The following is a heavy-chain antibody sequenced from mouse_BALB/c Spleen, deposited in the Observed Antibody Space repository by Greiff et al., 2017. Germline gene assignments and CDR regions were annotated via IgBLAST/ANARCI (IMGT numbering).Heavy chain of an antibody. J-gene: IGHJ4*01. D-gene: IGHD2-4*01. CDR1: GFTFSSYA. CDR3: ARDDYDVNAMDY. V-gene: IGHV5-9-3*01. CDR2: ISSGGSYT. Sequence: DVKLVESGGGLVKPGGSLKLSCAASGFTFSSYAMSWVRQTPEKRLEWVATISSGGSYTYYPDSVKGRFTISRDNAKNTLYLQMSSLRSEDTAMYYCARDDYDVNAMDYWGQGTSVTVSS.